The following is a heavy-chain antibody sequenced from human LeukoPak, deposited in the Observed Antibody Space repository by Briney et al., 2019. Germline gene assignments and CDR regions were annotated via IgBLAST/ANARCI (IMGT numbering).Heavy chain of an antibody. Sequence: GGSLRLSCAASGFTFTSYSMNWVRQAPGKGLEWVSYISSSSSTIYYADSVKGRFTISRDNAKNSLYLQMNSPRAEDTAVYYCARNDFWSGYLIDYWGQGTLVTVSS. CDR2: ISSSSSTI. V-gene: IGHV3-48*01. J-gene: IGHJ4*02. CDR1: GFTFTSYS. D-gene: IGHD3-3*01. CDR3: ARNDFWSGYLIDY.